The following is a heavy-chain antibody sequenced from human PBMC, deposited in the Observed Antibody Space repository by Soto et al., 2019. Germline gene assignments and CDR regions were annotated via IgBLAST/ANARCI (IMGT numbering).Heavy chain of an antibody. J-gene: IGHJ5*02. CDR1: GGTFSSYA. CDR3: AGGGYTISLAWFDP. D-gene: IGHD3-9*01. V-gene: IGHV1-69*01. Sequence: QVQLVQSGAEVKKPGSSVKVSCKASGGTFSSYAISWVRQAPGQGLEWMGGIIPIFGTANYAQKVQGRVTITADESTRTAYRGLSSLRSEDTAVDYCAGGGYTISLAWFDPWGQGTLVTVSS. CDR2: IIPIFGTA.